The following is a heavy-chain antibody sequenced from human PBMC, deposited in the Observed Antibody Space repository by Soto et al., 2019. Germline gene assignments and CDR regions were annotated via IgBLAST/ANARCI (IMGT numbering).Heavy chain of an antibody. CDR2: IYYSGST. D-gene: IGHD6-6*01. J-gene: IGHJ4*02. CDR3: ATYSSSSDY. CDR1: GGSISSYY. V-gene: IGHV4-59*01. Sequence: PSETLSLTCTVSGGSISSYYWSWIRQPPGKGLEWIGYIYYSGSTNYNPSLKSRVTISVDTSKNQFSLKLSSVTAADTAVYYCATYSSSSDYWGQGTLVTVPQ.